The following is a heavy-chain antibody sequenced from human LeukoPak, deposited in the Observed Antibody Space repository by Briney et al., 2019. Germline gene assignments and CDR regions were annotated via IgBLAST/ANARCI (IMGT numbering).Heavy chain of an antibody. Sequence: GGSLRLSCAASGFAFSDSYMTWIRQAPGKGLEWVSYISSTAYTIFYADSVKGRFTISRDNAKNSLYLQMNSLRAGDTAIYYCARVDYDRSGEDANAEYFQHWGQGTLVTVSS. CDR3: ARVDYDRSGEDANAEYFQH. J-gene: IGHJ1*01. D-gene: IGHD3-22*01. CDR2: ISSTAYTI. V-gene: IGHV3-11*04. CDR1: GFAFSDSY.